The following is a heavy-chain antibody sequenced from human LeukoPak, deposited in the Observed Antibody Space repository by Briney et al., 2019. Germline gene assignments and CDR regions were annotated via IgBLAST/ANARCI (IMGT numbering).Heavy chain of an antibody. CDR1: GGSISSHY. CDR2: IYYSGST. D-gene: IGHD3-22*01. Sequence: SETLSLTCTVSGGSISSHYWSWIRQPPGKGLEWIGYIYYSGSTNYNPSLKSRVTISVDTSKNQFSLKLSSVTAADTAVYYCAREKYYDSRGYWSPFDYWGQGTLVTVSS. J-gene: IGHJ4*02. CDR3: AREKYYDSRGYWSPFDY. V-gene: IGHV4-59*11.